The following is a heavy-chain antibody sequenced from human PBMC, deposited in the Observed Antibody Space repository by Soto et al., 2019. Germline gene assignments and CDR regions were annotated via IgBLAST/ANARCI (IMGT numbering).Heavy chain of an antibody. Sequence: QVQLQESGPGLVKPSETLSLTCTVSSGSVSSGSYYWSWIRQPPGKGLEWIGYIYNSRATSYNPSLKSRVSISADTSKNQFSPKLSSVTGADTAVYYSARQHEALDFWGQGTLVTVSS. CDR2: IYNSRAT. V-gene: IGHV4-61*01. J-gene: IGHJ4*02. CDR3: ARQHEALDF. CDR1: SGSVSSGSYY.